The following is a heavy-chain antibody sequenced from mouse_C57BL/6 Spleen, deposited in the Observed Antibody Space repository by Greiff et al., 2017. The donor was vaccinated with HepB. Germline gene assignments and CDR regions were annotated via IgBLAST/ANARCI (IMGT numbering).Heavy chain of an antibody. D-gene: IGHD4-1*01. CDR1: GYAFSSYW. Sequence: QVQLQQSGAELVKPGASVKISCKASGYAFSSYWMNWVKQRPGKGLEWIGQIYPGDGDTNYNGKFKGKATLTADKSSSTAYMQLSSLTSEDSAVYYCSRKRNWDVFYFDYWGQGTTLTVSS. CDR2: IYPGDGDT. V-gene: IGHV1-80*01. J-gene: IGHJ2*01. CDR3: SRKRNWDVFYFDY.